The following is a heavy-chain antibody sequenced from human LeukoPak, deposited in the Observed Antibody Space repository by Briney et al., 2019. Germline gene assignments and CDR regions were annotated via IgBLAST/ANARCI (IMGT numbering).Heavy chain of an antibody. Sequence: PSETLSLTCTVSGGSISSYYWSWIRQPPGKGLEWIGYIYYSGSTNYNPSLKSRVTISVDTSKNQFSLKLSSVTAADTAVYYCARAGIPSDIVAVPAAIPVMGYFDYWGQGTLVTVSS. CDR2: IYYSGST. CDR3: ARAGIPSDIVAVPAAIPVMGYFDY. J-gene: IGHJ4*02. D-gene: IGHD2-2*02. CDR1: GGSISSYY. V-gene: IGHV4-59*01.